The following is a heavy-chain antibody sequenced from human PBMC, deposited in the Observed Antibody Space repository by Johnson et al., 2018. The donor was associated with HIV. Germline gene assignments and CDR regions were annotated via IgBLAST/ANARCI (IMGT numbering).Heavy chain of an antibody. CDR3: ARDPNTYYNFWGGARACDM. Sequence: QVQLVESGGGVVQPGRSLRLSCAASGFTFSSYAMYWVRQAPGKGLEWVAGILYDGSNKYHADSVRGRFTISRDNAKNSLYLQMNSLRAQDTAVYYCARDPNTYYNFWGGARACDMWGQGTMVTVYS. CDR1: GFTFSSYA. V-gene: IGHV3-30-3*01. J-gene: IGHJ3*02. D-gene: IGHD3-3*01. CDR2: ILYDGSNK.